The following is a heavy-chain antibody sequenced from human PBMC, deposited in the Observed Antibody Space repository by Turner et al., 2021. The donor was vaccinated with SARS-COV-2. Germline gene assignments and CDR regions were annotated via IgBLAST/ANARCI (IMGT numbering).Heavy chain of an antibody. CDR3: TTPPVAGLVVIDDDYYYGMDV. CDR2: IRGKANSYAT. J-gene: IGHJ6*02. CDR1: GFPFRGSA. V-gene: IGHV3-73*01. Sequence: VQLVESGGGLVQPGGSLKLSFAASGFPFRGSAMHWVRPASRKGLEWVGRIRGKANSYATAYAASVKSRFTISRDDSKNTAYLQKNSLKTEDTTVYYCTTPPVAGLVVIDDDYYYGMDVWGQGTTVTVSS. D-gene: IGHD3-22*01.